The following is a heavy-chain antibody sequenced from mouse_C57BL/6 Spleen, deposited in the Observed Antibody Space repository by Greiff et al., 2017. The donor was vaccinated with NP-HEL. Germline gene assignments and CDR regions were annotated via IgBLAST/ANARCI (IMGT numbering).Heavy chain of an antibody. V-gene: IGHV1-42*01. CDR2: INPSTGGT. CDR3: ARSYGNYPYYYAMDY. D-gene: IGHD2-1*01. Sequence: VQLQQSGPELVKPGASVKISCKASGYSFTGYYMNWVKQSPEKSLEWIGEINPSTGGTTYNQKFKAKATLTVDKSSSTAYMQLKSLTSEDSAVYYCARSYGNYPYYYAMDYWGQGTSVTVSS. CDR1: GYSFTGYY. J-gene: IGHJ4*01.